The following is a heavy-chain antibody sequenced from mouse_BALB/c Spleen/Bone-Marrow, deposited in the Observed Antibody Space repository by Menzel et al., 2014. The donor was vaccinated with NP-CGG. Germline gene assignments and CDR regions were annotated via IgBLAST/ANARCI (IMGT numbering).Heavy chain of an antibody. V-gene: IGHV4-1*02. J-gene: IGHJ3*01. CDR1: VFDFSIYW. Sequence: EVMLVESGGGMAEPGGSLKLSCAASVFDFSIYWMSWVRQAPGKGLEWIGEINPDSSTINYTPSLKDKFIISRDNAKNPPYLQMSKVRSEDTALYYCARGTSNWFAYWGQGTLVTVSA. CDR3: ARGTSNWFAY. CDR2: INPDSSTI. D-gene: IGHD3-3*01.